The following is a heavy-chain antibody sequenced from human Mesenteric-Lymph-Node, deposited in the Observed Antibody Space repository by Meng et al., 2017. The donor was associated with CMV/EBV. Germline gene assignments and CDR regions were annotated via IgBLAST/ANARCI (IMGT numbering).Heavy chain of an antibody. D-gene: IGHD3-10*01. CDR2: INTNTGNP. V-gene: IGHV7-4-1*02. CDR3: ARPRGLSGRYYFDY. Sequence: KASGYTFTTYAMNWVRQAPGQGLEWMGWINTNTGNPTYAPGFTGRFVFSLDTSVSTAYLQISNLKAEDTAVYYCARPRGLSGRYYFDYWGQGSLVTVSS. CDR1: GYTFTTYA. J-gene: IGHJ4*02.